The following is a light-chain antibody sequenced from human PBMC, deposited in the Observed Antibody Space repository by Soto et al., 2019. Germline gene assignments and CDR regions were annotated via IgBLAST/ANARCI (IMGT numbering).Light chain of an antibody. J-gene: IGKJ4*01. CDR3: RYYGATALT. V-gene: IGKV3-20*01. Sequence: VLTQSPGTLSLSPGERATLSCGASQSVHSSYIAWYQQKPGQAPRLLVYGPSYRAAGIPDRFSGGGSETEFTLTISRLEPEDCAVYYCRYYGATALTFGGGTKVEI. CDR2: GPS. CDR1: QSVHSSY.